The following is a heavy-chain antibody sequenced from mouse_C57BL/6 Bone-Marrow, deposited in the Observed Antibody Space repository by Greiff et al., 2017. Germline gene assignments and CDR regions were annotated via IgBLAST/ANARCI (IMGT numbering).Heavy chain of an antibody. CDR3: TTIHLGGFAY. D-gene: IGHD3-3*01. Sequence: VQLKESGAELVRPGASVKLSCTASGFNIKDDYMHWVKQRPEQGLEWIGWIDPENGDTEYASKFQGKATIPADTSSNTAYLQLSSLTSEDTAVYYCTTIHLGGFAYWGQGTLVTVSA. J-gene: IGHJ3*01. V-gene: IGHV14-4*01. CDR2: IDPENGDT. CDR1: GFNIKDDY.